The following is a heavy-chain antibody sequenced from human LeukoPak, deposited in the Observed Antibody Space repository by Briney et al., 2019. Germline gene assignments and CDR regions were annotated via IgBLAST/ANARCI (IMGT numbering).Heavy chain of an antibody. CDR1: GYTLTELS. CDR3: ATDRSGELLWGGFDY. Sequence: ASVKVSCKVSGYTLTELSMHWVRQAPGKGLEWMGGFDPEDGETIYAQKFQGRVTVTEDTSTDTAYMELSSLRSEDTAVYYCATDRSGELLWGGFDYWGQGTLVTVSS. D-gene: IGHD3-10*01. J-gene: IGHJ4*02. CDR2: FDPEDGET. V-gene: IGHV1-24*01.